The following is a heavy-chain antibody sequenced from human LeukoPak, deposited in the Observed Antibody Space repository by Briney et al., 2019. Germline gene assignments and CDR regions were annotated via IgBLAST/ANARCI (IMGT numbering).Heavy chain of an antibody. J-gene: IGHJ3*02. CDR3: AKDFYDILNGYGAFVI. CDR2: RSYDGSNK. D-gene: IGHD3-9*01. CDR1: GFTFSSYG. V-gene: IGHV3-30*18. Sequence: PGGSLRLSCAASGFTFSSYGMQWVRQAPGKGLEWVAVRSYDGSNKYYADSVRGRFTISRDNSKNTLYLQMNSLRAEDTAVYYCAKDFYDILNGYGAFVIWGQRTMVTLSS.